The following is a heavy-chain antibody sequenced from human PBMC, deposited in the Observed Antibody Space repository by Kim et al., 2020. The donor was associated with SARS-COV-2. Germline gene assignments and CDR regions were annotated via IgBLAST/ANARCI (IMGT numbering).Heavy chain of an antibody. CDR2: N. CDR3: AREISRGAQGY. V-gene: IGHV6-1*01. J-gene: IGHJ4*02. D-gene: IGHD3-10*01. Sequence: NDYAVSVKSRITINPDTSKNQFSLQLNSVTPEDTAVYYCAREISRGAQGYWGQGTLVTVSS.